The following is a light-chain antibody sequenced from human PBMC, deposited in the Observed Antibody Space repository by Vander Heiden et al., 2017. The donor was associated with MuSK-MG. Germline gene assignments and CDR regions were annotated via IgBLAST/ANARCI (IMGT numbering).Light chain of an antibody. V-gene: IGKV2-28*01. CDR3: MQDLQTRPRWT. Sequence: DIVMTQSPLSLPATPGEPASTPCSSSQSLLHSNGYNYLDWSLQTPGHSPHLLTHMDSKRASAVRDRFSGSGSGSDFTLKISSVEAEDVGVSYYMQDLQTRPRWTFGQGTKVEIK. J-gene: IGKJ1*01. CDR1: QSLLHSNGYNY. CDR2: MDS.